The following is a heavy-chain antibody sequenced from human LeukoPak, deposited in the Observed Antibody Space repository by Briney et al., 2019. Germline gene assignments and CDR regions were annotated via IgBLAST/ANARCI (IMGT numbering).Heavy chain of an antibody. J-gene: IGHJ4*02. CDR1: GGSISSSRYY. Sequence: PSETLSLTCTVSGGSISSSRYYWGWIRQPPGKGLECIGRIYYRGSTYYNPSLKSRVSISVDTSKNQFSLNLSSVTAADTAMYSCARDAKYYYGSRTYFFFDYWGQGTLLTVSS. CDR3: ARDAKYYYGSRTYFFFDY. D-gene: IGHD3-10*01. CDR2: IYYRGST. V-gene: IGHV4-39*07.